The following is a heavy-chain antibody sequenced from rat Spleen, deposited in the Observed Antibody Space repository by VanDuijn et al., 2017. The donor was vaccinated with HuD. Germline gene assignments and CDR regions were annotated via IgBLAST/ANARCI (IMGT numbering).Heavy chain of an antibody. Sequence: EVQLVESGGGLVQPGRSLKLSCAASGLTFSDYGMAWVRQAPTKGLEWVATISYGDSSGHSSTYYRDSVKGRFTISRDNAKSTLSLQMDSLRSDDTATYYCTRHDCPGVTTNWFAYWGQGTLVTVSS. V-gene: IGHV5-29*01. CDR2: ISYGDSSGHSST. CDR1: GLTFSDYG. J-gene: IGHJ3*01. D-gene: IGHD1-4*01. CDR3: TRHDCPGVTTNWFAY.